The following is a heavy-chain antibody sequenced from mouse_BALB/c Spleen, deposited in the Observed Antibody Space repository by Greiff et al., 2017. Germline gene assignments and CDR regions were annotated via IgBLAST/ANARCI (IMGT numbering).Heavy chain of an antibody. J-gene: IGHJ4*01. CDR1: GFTFSSFG. CDR3: ARFYDGYAMDY. V-gene: IGHV5-17*02. D-gene: IGHD2-12*01. CDR2: ISSGSSTI. Sequence: EVQRVESGGGLVQPGGSRKLSCAASGFTFSSFGMHWVRQAPEKGLEWVAYISSGSSTIYYADTVKGRFTISRDNPKNTLFLQMTSLRSEDTAMYYCARFYDGYAMDYWGQGTSVTVSS.